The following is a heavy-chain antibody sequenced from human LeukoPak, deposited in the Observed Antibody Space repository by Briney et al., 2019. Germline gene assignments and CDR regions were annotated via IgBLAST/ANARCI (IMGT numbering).Heavy chain of an antibody. V-gene: IGHV1-2*02. CDR1: GYTFTGYY. Sequence: GASVKVSCKASGYTFTGYYMHWVRQAPGQGLEWMGWINPNSGGTNYAQKFQGRGTMTMDTSISPAYMELSRLRSDDTAVDYCASGGFGYGGNGAHYWGQGTLVTVSS. CDR2: INPNSGGT. D-gene: IGHD4-23*01. J-gene: IGHJ4*02. CDR3: ASGGFGYGGNGAHY.